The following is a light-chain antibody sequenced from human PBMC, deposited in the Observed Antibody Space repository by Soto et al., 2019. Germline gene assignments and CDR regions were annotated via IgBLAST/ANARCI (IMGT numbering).Light chain of an antibody. J-gene: IGLJ3*02. CDR2: DVG. V-gene: IGLV2-14*01. CDR1: SSDVGSYNY. CDR3: SSYTRSGTVV. Sequence: QSALTQPASVSGSPGQSITISCTGTSSDVGSYNYVSWYQQYPGKAPKLMIYDVGNRPSGVSNRFSGSKSANTASLTISGIQAEDEAAYYCSSYTRSGTVVFGGGTKVTVL.